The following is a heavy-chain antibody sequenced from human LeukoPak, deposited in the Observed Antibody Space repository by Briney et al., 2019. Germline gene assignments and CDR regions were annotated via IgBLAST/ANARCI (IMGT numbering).Heavy chain of an antibody. CDR3: ARERASFWSGYVNWFDP. D-gene: IGHD3-3*01. V-gene: IGHV4-30-4*08. Sequence: SETLSLTCTVSGAPIDSGNYYWSGIRQPPGKGLEWIGYIFYGGTTYYNPSRNSRFSISVDTSKNQFSLKLSSVTAADTAVYYCARERASFWSGYVNWFDPWGQGTLVTVSS. CDR1: GAPIDSGNYY. CDR2: IFYGGTT. J-gene: IGHJ5*02.